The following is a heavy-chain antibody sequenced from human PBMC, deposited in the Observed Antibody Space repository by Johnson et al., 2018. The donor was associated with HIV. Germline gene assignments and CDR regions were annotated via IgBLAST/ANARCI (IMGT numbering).Heavy chain of an antibody. D-gene: IGHD1-26*01. Sequence: QVQLVESGGDLVKPGGSLRLSCTASGFTFSYFYMSWIRQAPGKGLEWVSYISTSGSNIYYADSVRGRFTISRDNAKNSLYLHMNFLRPEDTAVYYCARFMGSTWSDASDIWGQVTMVIVSS. CDR3: ARFMGSTWSDASDI. CDR2: ISTSGSNI. CDR1: GFTFSYFY. J-gene: IGHJ3*02. V-gene: IGHV3-11*04.